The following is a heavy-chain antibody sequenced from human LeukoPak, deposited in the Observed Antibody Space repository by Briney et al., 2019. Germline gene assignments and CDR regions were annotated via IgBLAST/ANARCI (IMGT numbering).Heavy chain of an antibody. J-gene: IGHJ4*02. CDR2: IDPSGPSV. V-gene: IGHV1-46*01. Sequence: ASVKVSCKASGYSFTNYKIHWLRQAPGQGLQWMGIIDPSGPSVTYAQIFKGRLIVTRDTSTSTVYMQLSSLRSEDSAMYYCARATSPIAYDWNSWGQGTPVTVSS. CDR1: GYSFTNYK. D-gene: IGHD5-12*01. CDR3: ARATSPIAYDWNS.